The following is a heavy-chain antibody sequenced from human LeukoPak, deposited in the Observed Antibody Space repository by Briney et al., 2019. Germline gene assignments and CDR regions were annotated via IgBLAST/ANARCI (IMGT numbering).Heavy chain of an antibody. Sequence: PSETLSLTCAVSGGSISNYYWNWIRQPAGKGLERIGRIYSSGSTNYNPSLKSRVSMSVDTSKKQFSLKLSSVTAADTAVYYCAREKPSDYYMDVWGKGTTVTVSS. J-gene: IGHJ6*03. CDR2: IYSSGST. CDR1: GGSISNYY. V-gene: IGHV4-4*07. CDR3: AREKPSDYYMDV.